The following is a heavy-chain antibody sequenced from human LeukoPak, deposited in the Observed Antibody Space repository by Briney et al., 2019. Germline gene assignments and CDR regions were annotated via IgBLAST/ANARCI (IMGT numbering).Heavy chain of an antibody. J-gene: IGHJ4*02. CDR2: IKQDGTEK. CDR1: GFTFTTYW. D-gene: IGHD2-21*01. V-gene: IGHV3-7*01. Sequence: GGSLRLSCAASGFTFTTYWMSWVRQAPGKGLEWVANIKQDGTEKYYVDSVKGRFTISRDNSKNTLYLQMNSLRAEDTAVYYCAKKGIDWALGYWGQGTLVTVSS. CDR3: AKKGIDWALGY.